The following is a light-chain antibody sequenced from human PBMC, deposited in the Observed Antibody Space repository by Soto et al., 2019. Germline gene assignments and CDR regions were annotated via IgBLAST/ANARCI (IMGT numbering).Light chain of an antibody. J-gene: IGLJ3*02. CDR1: SSNIGAGYD. V-gene: IGLV1-40*01. Sequence: QLVLTQPPSVSGAPGQTVTISCTGSSSNIGAGYDVHWYQQLPGTAPKLLISGNSNRPSGVPDRFSGSKSGTSASLAITGLHAEDEADYYCQSYDSSLSGWVFGGGTKLTVL. CDR2: GNS. CDR3: QSYDSSLSGWV.